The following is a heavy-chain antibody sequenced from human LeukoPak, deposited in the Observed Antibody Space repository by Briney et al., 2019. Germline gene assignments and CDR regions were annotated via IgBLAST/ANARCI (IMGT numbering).Heavy chain of an antibody. Sequence: SVTVSCKASGGTFSNYAISWVRQAPGQGLEWMGGIIPIFGTANYAQKFQGRVTITADKSTSTAYMELSSLRSEDTAVYYCARARYCSGGSCYWTPYYYYGMDVWGKGTTVTVSS. CDR1: GGTFSNYA. CDR3: ARARYCSGGSCYWTPYYYYGMDV. D-gene: IGHD2-15*01. J-gene: IGHJ6*04. V-gene: IGHV1-69*06. CDR2: IIPIFGTA.